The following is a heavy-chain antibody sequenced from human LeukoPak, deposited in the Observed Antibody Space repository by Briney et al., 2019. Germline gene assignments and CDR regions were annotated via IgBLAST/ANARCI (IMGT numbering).Heavy chain of an antibody. CDR1: GYTFTSYG. J-gene: IGHJ5*02. Sequence: ASVNVSCKASGYTFTSYGISWVRQAPGQGLEWMGWISAYNGNTNYAQKLQGRVTMTTDTSTSTAYMELRSLRSDDTAVYYCARDRAVTLRPPNWFDPWGEGTLVTVSS. CDR2: ISAYNGNT. D-gene: IGHD4-17*01. CDR3: ARDRAVTLRPPNWFDP. V-gene: IGHV1-18*01.